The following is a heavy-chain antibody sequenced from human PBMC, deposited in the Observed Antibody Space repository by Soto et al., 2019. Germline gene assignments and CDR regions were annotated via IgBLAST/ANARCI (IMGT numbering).Heavy chain of an antibody. V-gene: IGHV3-11*01. J-gene: IGHJ6*02. CDR1: GFTFSDYY. Sequence: QVQLVESGGGLVKPGGSLRLSCAASGFTFSDYYMSWIRQAPGKGLEWVSYISSSGSTIYYADSVKGRFTISRDNVKNSLYLQMNSLRAVDTAVYYCARTDGDYVLNYYGMDVWGQGTTVTVSS. CDR2: ISSSGSTI. D-gene: IGHD4-17*01. CDR3: ARTDGDYVLNYYGMDV.